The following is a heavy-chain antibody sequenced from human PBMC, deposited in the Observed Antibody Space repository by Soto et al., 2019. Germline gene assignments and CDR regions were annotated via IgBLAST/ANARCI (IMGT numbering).Heavy chain of an antibody. J-gene: IGHJ5*02. Sequence: QSLTCTVSGGSISSSSYYWGWIRQPPGKGLEWIGSIYYSGSTYYNPSLKSRVTISVDTSKNQFSLKLSSVTAADTAVYYCARQKDSDWFDPWGQGTLVTVSS. CDR3: ARQKDSDWFDP. CDR1: GGSISSSSYY. CDR2: IYYSGST. D-gene: IGHD2-15*01. V-gene: IGHV4-39*01.